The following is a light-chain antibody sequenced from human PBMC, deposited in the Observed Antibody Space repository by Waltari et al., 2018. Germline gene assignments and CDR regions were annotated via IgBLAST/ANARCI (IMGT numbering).Light chain of an antibody. J-gene: IGLJ1*01. CDR3: SSYTTSSAPGV. CDR1: DSDVGAYDF. CDR2: EVS. Sequence: TISCSGTDSDVGAYDFVSWYQQHPGKAPHLIIYEVSNRPSGISNRFSASKSGNTASLTISGLQAEDEADYYCSSYTTSSAPGVFGTGTRATVL. V-gene: IGLV2-14*01.